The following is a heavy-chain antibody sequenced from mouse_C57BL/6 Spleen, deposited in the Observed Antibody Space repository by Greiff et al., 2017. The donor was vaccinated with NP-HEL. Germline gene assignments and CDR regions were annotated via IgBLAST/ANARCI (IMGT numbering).Heavy chain of an antibody. CDR3: ARSGNYGNSRYFDV. Sequence: QVQLKESGAELARPGASVKLSCKASGYTFTSYGIRWVKQRTGQGLEWIGEIYPRSGNTYYKWKFKGKATLTADKSSSTAYMELRSLTSEDSAVYFCARSGNYGNSRYFDVWGTGTTVTVAS. J-gene: IGHJ1*03. D-gene: IGHD2-1*01. V-gene: IGHV1-81*01. CDR1: GYTFTSYG. CDR2: IYPRSGNT.